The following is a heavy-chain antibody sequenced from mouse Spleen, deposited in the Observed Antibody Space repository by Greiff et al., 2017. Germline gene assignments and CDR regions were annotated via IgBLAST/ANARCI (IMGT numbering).Heavy chain of an antibody. CDR2: IDPSDSYT. CDR3: ARVDY. J-gene: IGHJ2*01. V-gene: IGHV1-69*01. Sequence: VQLQQPGAELVMPGASVKLSCKASGYTFTSYWMHWVKQRPGQGLEWIGEIDPSDSYTNYNQKFKGKATLTVDKSSSTAYMQLSSLTSEDSAVYYCARVDYWGQGTTLTVSS. CDR1: GYTFTSYW.